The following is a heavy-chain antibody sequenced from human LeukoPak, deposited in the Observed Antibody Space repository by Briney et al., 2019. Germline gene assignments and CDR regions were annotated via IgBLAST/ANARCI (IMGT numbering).Heavy chain of an antibody. V-gene: IGHV1-18*04. D-gene: IGHD6-13*01. CDR1: GNTFTDYY. Sequence: ASVKVSCKASGNTFTDYYIQWVRQAPGQGLEWMGWISAYNGNTNYAQKLQGRVTMTTDTSTSTAYMELRSLRSDDTAVYYCARDIAAAGMHAFDIWGQGTMVTVSS. CDR2: ISAYNGNT. J-gene: IGHJ3*02. CDR3: ARDIAAAGMHAFDI.